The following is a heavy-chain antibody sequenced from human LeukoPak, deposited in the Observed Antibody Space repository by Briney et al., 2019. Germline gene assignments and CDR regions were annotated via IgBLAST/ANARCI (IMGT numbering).Heavy chain of an antibody. D-gene: IGHD3-10*01. CDR3: AKSLDGSGSYYNGDY. J-gene: IGHJ4*02. Sequence: GGSLRLSCAASGFTFSCRAMNWVRRAPGKGLEWVSTISGSGDSTYYADSVADRFIISRDNSKNTLYLQMNSLRAEDTALYFCAKSLDGSGSYYNGDYWRRGTLVTVSS. CDR2: ISGSGDST. CDR1: GFTFSCRA. V-gene: IGHV3-23*01.